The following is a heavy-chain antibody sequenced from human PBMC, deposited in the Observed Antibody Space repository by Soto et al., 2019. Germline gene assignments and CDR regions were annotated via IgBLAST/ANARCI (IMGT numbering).Heavy chain of an antibody. CDR1: GGSISSYY. Sequence: SESLSLTCTVSGGSISSYYWSWIRQPPGKGLEWIGYIHYSGSTNYNPSLQSRVTISVTTSTNQFSLKLCSVTAADTAVYYWARAMITFGGDIHFDYWGQGTLVTVSS. D-gene: IGHD3-16*01. J-gene: IGHJ4*02. CDR2: IHYSGST. CDR3: ARAMITFGGDIHFDY. V-gene: IGHV4-59*01.